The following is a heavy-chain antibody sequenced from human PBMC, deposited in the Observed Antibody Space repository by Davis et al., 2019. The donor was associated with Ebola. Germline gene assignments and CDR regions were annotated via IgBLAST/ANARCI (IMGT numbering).Heavy chain of an antibody. CDR1: GFTFSSYA. V-gene: IGHV3-30-3*01. CDR2: ISYDESNK. Sequence: PGGSLRLSCAASGFTFSSYAMHWVRQAPGKGLEWVAVISYDESNKYYADSVKGRFTISRDNPKNTLYLQMNSLRAEDTAVYYCARASLVVTAIQPSNYWGQGTLVTVSS. CDR3: ARASLVVTAIQPSNY. D-gene: IGHD2-21*02. J-gene: IGHJ4*02.